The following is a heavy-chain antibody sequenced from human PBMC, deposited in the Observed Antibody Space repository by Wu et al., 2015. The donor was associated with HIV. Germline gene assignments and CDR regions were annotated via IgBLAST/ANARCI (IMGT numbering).Heavy chain of an antibody. D-gene: IGHD3-9*01. CDR1: GGTFSSYA. CDR2: IIPIFGTA. Sequence: QVQLVQSGAEVKKPGSSVKVSCKASGGTFSSYAISWVRQAPGQGLEWMGGIIPIFGTANYAQKFQGRVTITTDESTSTAYMELSSLRSEDTAVYYCASTGDYDILTGVGYYFDYWGQGTLVTVSS. V-gene: IGHV1-69*05. CDR3: ASTGDYDILTGVGYYFDY. J-gene: IGHJ4*02.